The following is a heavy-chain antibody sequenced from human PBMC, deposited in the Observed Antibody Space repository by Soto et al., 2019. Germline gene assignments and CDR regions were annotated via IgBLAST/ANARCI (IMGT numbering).Heavy chain of an antibody. J-gene: IGHJ4*02. CDR3: AKDRGFGEYLFDS. D-gene: IGHD3-10*01. CDR1: GVAFSTYG. Sequence: QVQLVESGGAVVQPGTSLRLSCAASGVAFSTYGVHWVRQAPGKGLEWVAILSYDGHNEYYTDSVKGRFTISRDTSRNTLYLQMDRLRADHTATYYCAKDRGFGEYLFDSWVQGTLVTVSS. CDR2: LSYDGHNE. V-gene: IGHV3-30*18.